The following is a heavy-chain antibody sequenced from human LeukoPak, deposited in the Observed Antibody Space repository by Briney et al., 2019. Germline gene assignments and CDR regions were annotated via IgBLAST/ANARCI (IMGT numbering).Heavy chain of an antibody. D-gene: IGHD3-3*01. J-gene: IGHJ4*02. CDR3: ARDLGFLNNDFWSGWVY. V-gene: IGHV3-21*01. CDR1: GFTFSSYS. Sequence: GGSLRLSCAASGFTFSSYSMNWVRQAPGKGLEWVSSISSSSSYIYYADSVKGRFTISRDNAKNSLYLQMNSLRAEDTAVYYCARDLGFLNNDFWSGWVYWGQGTLVTVSS. CDR2: ISSSSSYI.